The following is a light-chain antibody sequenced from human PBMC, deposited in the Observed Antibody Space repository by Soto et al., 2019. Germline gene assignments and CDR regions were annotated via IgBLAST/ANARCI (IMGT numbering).Light chain of an antibody. J-gene: IGKJ1*01. CDR2: DAS. CDR1: QSVSSY. V-gene: IGKV3-11*01. Sequence: IVLTQSPATLSLSPRERDTLSYSASQSVSSYFAWYQQKPGQAPRLLIYDASNRATGIPARFSGSGSGTDFTLTISSLEPEDFAVYYCQQRGNWPLTFGQGTKVDIK. CDR3: QQRGNWPLT.